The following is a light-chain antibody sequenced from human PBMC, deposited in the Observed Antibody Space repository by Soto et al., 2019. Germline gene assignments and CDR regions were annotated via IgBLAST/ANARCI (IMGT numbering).Light chain of an antibody. Sequence: DIQLTQSPSFLSASVGDRVTISCRASQGISSYLAWYQQTPGKAPKLLIYASSILQSGVPSWFSGSGSGTEFTLTISSLQPEDFATYYCQQLNTFPVTFGQGTRLAI. V-gene: IGKV1-9*01. J-gene: IGKJ5*01. CDR3: QQLNTFPVT. CDR1: QGISSY. CDR2: ASS.